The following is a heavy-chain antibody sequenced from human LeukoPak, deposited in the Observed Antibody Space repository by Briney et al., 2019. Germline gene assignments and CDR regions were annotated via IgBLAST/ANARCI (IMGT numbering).Heavy chain of an antibody. CDR1: GFTFSDYA. CDR2: ISYDGSDE. CDR3: ARRPGISMADSVKAYYFDY. D-gene: IGHD6-19*01. Sequence: GRSLRLSCAPSGFTFSDYAMHWVRQAPGKGLEWVAVISYDGSDEDYADSVKGRFAISRDNSKNALFLQMNSLRAEDTAVYFCARRPGISMADSVKAYYFDYWGQGTLVTVSS. J-gene: IGHJ4*02. V-gene: IGHV3-30*09.